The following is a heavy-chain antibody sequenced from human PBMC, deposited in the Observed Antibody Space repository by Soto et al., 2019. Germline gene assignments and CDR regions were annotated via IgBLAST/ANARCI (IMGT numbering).Heavy chain of an antibody. D-gene: IGHD3-9*01. Sequence: GASVKGSCKSPGGTFSSYAISWVGQAPGQGLEWIGGINPVCGTANYAQKFQGRVRSTADESTSTAYMALSSLRSDDTAVYSCARNRKNIDWLLSDYWGQGTLVTVSS. CDR2: INPVCGTA. CDR1: GGTFSSYA. CDR3: ARNRKNIDWLLSDY. V-gene: IGHV1-69*13. J-gene: IGHJ4*02.